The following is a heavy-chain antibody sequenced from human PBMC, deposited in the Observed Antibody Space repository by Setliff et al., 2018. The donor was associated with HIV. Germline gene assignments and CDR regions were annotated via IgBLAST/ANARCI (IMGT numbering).Heavy chain of an antibody. J-gene: IGHJ1*01. CDR2: VGGSGGNT. D-gene: IGHD3-22*01. CDR3: AKDSKVAYGSSDHQYFHH. CDR1: GFTFSSFA. Sequence: GGSLRLSCVVSGFTFSSFAMSWVRQAPGKGLEWVSVVGGSGGNTYYADSVKGRFTISRDNSKNTLYLQMNSLRAEDTAFYYCAKDSKVAYGSSDHQYFHHWGQGTLVTVPQ. V-gene: IGHV3-23*01.